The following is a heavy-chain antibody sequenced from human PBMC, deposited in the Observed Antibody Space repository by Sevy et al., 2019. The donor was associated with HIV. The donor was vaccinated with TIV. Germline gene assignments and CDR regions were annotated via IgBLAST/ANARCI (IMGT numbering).Heavy chain of an antibody. CDR3: ARDRNPYDYIWGSYRSDAFDI. D-gene: IGHD3-16*02. CDR2: ISSSSSYI. V-gene: IGHV3-21*01. J-gene: IGHJ3*02. CDR1: GFTFSSYS. Sequence: GGSLRLSCAASGFTFSSYSMNWVRQAPGKGLEWVSSISSSSSYIYYADSVKGRLTISRDNAKNSLYLQMNSLRAEDTAVYYCARDRNPYDYIWGSYRSDAFDIWGQGTMVTVSS.